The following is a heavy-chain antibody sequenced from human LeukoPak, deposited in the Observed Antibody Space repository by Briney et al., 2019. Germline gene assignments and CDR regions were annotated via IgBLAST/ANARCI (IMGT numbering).Heavy chain of an antibody. V-gene: IGHV1-46*01. CDR2: INPSGGST. Sequence: EASVKVCCKASGYTFASYYMHWVRQAPGQGLEWMGIINPSGGSTSYAQKFQGRVTMTRDMSTSTIYMELSSLRSEDTAVYYCARGWGYSGSYEAGSDIDYWGQGTLVTVSS. CDR1: GYTFASYY. CDR3: ARGWGYSGSYEAGSDIDY. D-gene: IGHD1-26*01. J-gene: IGHJ4*02.